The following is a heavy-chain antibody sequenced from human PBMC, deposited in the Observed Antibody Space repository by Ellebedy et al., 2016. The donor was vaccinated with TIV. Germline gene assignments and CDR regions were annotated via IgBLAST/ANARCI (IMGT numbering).Heavy chain of an antibody. J-gene: IGHJ4*02. V-gene: IGHV3-7*03. CDR1: GFTFSDYW. Sequence: PGGSLRLSCAASGFTFSDYWMSWVRQAPGKGLEWVANIKNDGSEKYYVDSVKGRFTISRDNAKNSLYLQMSSLRVEDTAMYYCGRRRGSYSFDCWGQGTLVTVSS. CDR2: IKNDGSEK. D-gene: IGHD1-26*01. CDR3: GRRRGSYSFDC.